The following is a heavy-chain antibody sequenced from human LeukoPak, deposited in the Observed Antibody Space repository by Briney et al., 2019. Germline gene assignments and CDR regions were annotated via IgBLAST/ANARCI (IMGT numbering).Heavy chain of an antibody. CDR3: ARRGSSYGISGANWFDP. CDR2: IYDT. Sequence: GESLQISCKGSGYSFSSYWIGWVRQMAGKGLEWMGIIYDTRYSPSFQGQVTISADKSISTAYLQWSSLKASDTAMYYCARRGSSYGISGANWFDPWGQGALVTVSS. CDR1: GYSFSSYW. J-gene: IGHJ5*02. V-gene: IGHV5-51*01. D-gene: IGHD5-18*01.